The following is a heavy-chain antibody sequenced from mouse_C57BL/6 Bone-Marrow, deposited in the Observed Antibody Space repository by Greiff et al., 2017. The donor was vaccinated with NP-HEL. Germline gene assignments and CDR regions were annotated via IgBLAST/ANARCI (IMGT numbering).Heavy chain of an antibody. CDR1: GYTFTGYW. J-gene: IGHJ1*03. CDR2: ILPGSGST. Sequence: QVQLKQSGAELMKPGASVKLSCKATGYTFTGYWIEWVKQRPGHGLEWIGEILPGSGSTNYNEKFKGKATFTADTSSSTAYMQLSSLTTEDSAIYYGAEALLQRFWYFDVWGTGTSVTVSS. D-gene: IGHD1-1*01. V-gene: IGHV1-9*01. CDR3: AEALLQRFWYFDV.